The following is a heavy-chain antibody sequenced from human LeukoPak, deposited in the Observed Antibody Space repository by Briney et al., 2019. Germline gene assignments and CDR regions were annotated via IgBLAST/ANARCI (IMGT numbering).Heavy chain of an antibody. CDR3: VTRHDYGDHGRGCLDY. D-gene: IGHD4-17*01. CDR1: GFTFSSYE. V-gene: IGHV3-48*03. Sequence: GGSLRLSCAASGFTFSSYEMNWVRQAAGKGLEWISYISSSASTIYYADSVKGRFTISRDNAKNSLYLQMNSLRAEDTAIYYCVTRHDYGDHGRGCLDYWGQGTLVTVSS. J-gene: IGHJ4*02. CDR2: ISSSASTI.